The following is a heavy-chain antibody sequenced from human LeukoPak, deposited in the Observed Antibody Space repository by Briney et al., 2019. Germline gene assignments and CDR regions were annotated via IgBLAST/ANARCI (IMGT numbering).Heavy chain of an antibody. V-gene: IGHV3-23*01. CDR2: ISGSSGST. D-gene: IGHD3-16*01. CDR3: ARGRNYDYVYDFDY. J-gene: IGHJ4*02. CDR1: GFTLSNFA. Sequence: PGGSLRLSCVASGFTLSNFAMSWVRQAPGKGLEWVSSISGSSGSTYYADSVKGRFTISRDNSKNTLYLQMNSLRAEDAAVYYCARGRNYDYVYDFDYWGQGTLVTVSS.